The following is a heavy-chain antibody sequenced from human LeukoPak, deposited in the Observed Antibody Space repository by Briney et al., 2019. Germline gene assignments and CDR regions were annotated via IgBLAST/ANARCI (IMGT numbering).Heavy chain of an antibody. D-gene: IGHD3-22*01. Sequence: SVKVSCKASGGTFSTYAISWVRQAPGQGLEWMGGIIPIFGTGNYAQKFQGRVTITADESTSTVYMELSSLRSEDTAVYYCARGLGDSSGYYYSDNWGQGTLVTVSS. CDR2: IIPIFGTG. J-gene: IGHJ4*02. V-gene: IGHV1-69*13. CDR1: GGTFSTYA. CDR3: ARGLGDSSGYYYSDN.